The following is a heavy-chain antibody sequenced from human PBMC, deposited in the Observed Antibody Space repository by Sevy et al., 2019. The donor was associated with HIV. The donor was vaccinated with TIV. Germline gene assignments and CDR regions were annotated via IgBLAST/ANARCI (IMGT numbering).Heavy chain of an antibody. Sequence: ASVKVSCKASGGTFINYAVTWVRQAPGQGLEWMGGFIPMFDTTNSAQKFQGRVTLTADGSTSTAYMKLSSLRSEDTAVYYCASSYFDSSGYSPLFYYGMDVWGQGTTVTVSS. CDR1: GGTFINYA. CDR3: ASSYFDSSGYSPLFYYGMDV. CDR2: FIPMFDTT. D-gene: IGHD3-22*01. J-gene: IGHJ6*02. V-gene: IGHV1-69*13.